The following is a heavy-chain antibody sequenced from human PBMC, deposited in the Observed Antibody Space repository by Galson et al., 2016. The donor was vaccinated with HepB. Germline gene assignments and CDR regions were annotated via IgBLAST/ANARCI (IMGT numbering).Heavy chain of an antibody. D-gene: IGHD5-12*01. Sequence: SVKVSCKASGYTFSSNKLRWVRQAPGQGLELMGTINPRDGDTDYAQKFRGRVTMTMDTSTTTIYMEMGSLTSDDPALYYCARAYSSWLGYSAMDVWGQGTTVIVSS. CDR1: GYTFSSNK. CDR3: ARAYSSWLGYSAMDV. V-gene: IGHV1-46*01. CDR2: INPRDGDT. J-gene: IGHJ6*02.